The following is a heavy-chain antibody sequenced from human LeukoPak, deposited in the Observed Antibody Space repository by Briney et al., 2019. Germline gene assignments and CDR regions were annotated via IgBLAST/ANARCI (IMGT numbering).Heavy chain of an antibody. J-gene: IGHJ4*02. V-gene: IGHV4-39*07. CDR2: INHSGST. D-gene: IGHD3-22*01. CDR3: ARGVGSGYTDY. Sequence: SETLSLTCTVSGGSISSGSYYWSWIRQPPGKGLEWIGEINHSGSTNYNPSLKSRVTISVDTSKNQFSLKLISVTAADTAVYYCARGVGSGYTDYWGQGALVTVSS. CDR1: GGSISSGSYY.